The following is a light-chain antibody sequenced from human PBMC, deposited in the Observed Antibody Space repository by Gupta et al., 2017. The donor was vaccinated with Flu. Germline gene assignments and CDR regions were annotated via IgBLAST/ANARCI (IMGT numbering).Light chain of an antibody. CDR3: QQYGSSPEIT. CDR1: QSVSSSY. Sequence: EIVLTQSPGPLSLSPGERATLPCRASQSVSSSYLAWYQQKPGQAPRLLIYGASSRATGIPDRFSGSGSGTDFTLTISRLEPEDFAVYYCQQYGSSPEITFGPGTKVDIK. V-gene: IGKV3-20*01. CDR2: GAS. J-gene: IGKJ3*01.